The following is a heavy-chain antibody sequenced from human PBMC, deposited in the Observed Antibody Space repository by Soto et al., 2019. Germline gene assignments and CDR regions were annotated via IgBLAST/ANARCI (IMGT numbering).Heavy chain of an antibody. CDR3: AKDSSSAYSSGWYVDY. CDR1: GFTFSSYA. Sequence: GGSLRLSCAASGFTFSSYAMSWVRQAPGKGLEWVSAISGSGGSTYYADSVKGRFTISRDNSKNTLYLQMNSLRAEDTAVYYCAKDSSSAYSSGWYVDYWGQGTLVTVSA. V-gene: IGHV3-23*01. J-gene: IGHJ4*02. D-gene: IGHD6-19*01. CDR2: ISGSGGST.